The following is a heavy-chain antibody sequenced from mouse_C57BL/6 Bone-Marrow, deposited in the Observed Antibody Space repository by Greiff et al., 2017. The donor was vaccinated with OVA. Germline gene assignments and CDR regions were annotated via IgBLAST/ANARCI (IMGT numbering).Heavy chain of an antibody. D-gene: IGHD1-1*01. CDR3: TRGRNYYYGSSPVAY. V-gene: IGHV5-9-1*02. J-gene: IGHJ3*01. Sequence: EVKLVESGEGLVKPGGSLKLSCAASGFTFSSYAMSWVRPTPAKRLEWVAYISSGGDSIYYADTVKGRFTISRDNARNTLYLQMSSLKSEDTARYYCTRGRNYYYGSSPVAYWGQGTLVTVSA. CDR1: GFTFSSYA. CDR2: ISSGGDSI.